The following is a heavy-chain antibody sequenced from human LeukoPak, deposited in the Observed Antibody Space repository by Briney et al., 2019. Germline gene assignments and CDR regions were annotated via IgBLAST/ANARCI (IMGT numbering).Heavy chain of an antibody. V-gene: IGHV4-34*01. J-gene: IGHJ4*02. CDR3: ARGRARMTRAYFDY. Sequence: SETLSLTCAVYGGSFSGYYWSWIRQPPGKGLEWIGEINHSGSTNYNPSLKSRVTISVDTFKNQFSLKLSSVTAADTAVYYCARGRARMTRAYFDYWGQGTLVTVSS. D-gene: IGHD5-12*01. CDR1: GGSFSGYY. CDR2: INHSGST.